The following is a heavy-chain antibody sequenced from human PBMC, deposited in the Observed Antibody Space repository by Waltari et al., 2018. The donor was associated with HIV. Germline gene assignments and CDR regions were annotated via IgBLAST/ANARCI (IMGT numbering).Heavy chain of an antibody. J-gene: IGHJ4*02. D-gene: IGHD6-13*01. CDR1: GYTFTNYD. CDR2: MNPNRGNT. CDR3: ARRLASGGTTLNY. V-gene: IGHV1-8*01. Sequence: QVQLVQSGAEVKQPGASVRVSCQASGYTFTNYDINWVRQATGHGLDWMGMMNPNRGNTGYAQKFQGRVAMTRNTSINTAYMDLNSLTSDDTAVYFCARRLASGGTTLNYWGQGTLVTVS.